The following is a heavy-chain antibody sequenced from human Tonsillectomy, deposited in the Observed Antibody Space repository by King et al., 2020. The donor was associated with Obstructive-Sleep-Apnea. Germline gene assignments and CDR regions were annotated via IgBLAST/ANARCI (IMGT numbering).Heavy chain of an antibody. CDR2: IDPSDSYT. CDR1: GYSFTNYW. Sequence: QLVQSGAEVKKPGESLRISCKGSGYSFTNYWISWVRQMPGKGLEWMGRIDPSDSYTNYSPSFQGHVTISADKSISTAYLQWNSLKAADTAMYYCARPRFGDYYYAMDVWGQGTTVTVSS. D-gene: IGHD3-10*01. V-gene: IGHV5-10-1*03. J-gene: IGHJ6*02. CDR3: ARPRFGDYYYAMDV.